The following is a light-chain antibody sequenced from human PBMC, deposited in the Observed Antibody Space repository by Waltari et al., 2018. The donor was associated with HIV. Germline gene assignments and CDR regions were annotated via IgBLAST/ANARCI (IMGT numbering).Light chain of an antibody. V-gene: IGKV3-15*01. CDR3: QRYHDWPWFT. CDR2: AAS. J-gene: IGKJ2*01. Sequence: DIVMRQSPATLSVSLGKSATLSCRASQSVGVNLAWYQQRPGQTPRLLIYAASTRATGIPPRFSGSASGTNFALTISSLQSEDVGFYYCQRYHDWPWFTFGQGTKLEIK. CDR1: QSVGVN.